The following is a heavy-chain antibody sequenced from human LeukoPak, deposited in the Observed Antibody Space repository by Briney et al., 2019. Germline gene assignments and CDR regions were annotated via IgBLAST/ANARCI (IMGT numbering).Heavy chain of an antibody. D-gene: IGHD3-22*01. Sequence: ASVKVSCKASGYTFTGYYMHWVRQAPGQGLEWMGWINPDSGATNYAQKLQGRVTMTTDTSTSTAYMELRSLRSDDTAVYYCARVVGRVVVFDYWGQGTLVTVSS. CDR2: INPDSGAT. CDR3: ARVVGRVVVFDY. V-gene: IGHV1-2*02. J-gene: IGHJ4*02. CDR1: GYTFTGYY.